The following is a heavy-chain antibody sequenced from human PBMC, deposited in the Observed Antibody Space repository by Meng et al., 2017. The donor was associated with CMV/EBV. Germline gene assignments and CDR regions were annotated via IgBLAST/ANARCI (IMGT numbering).Heavy chain of an antibody. D-gene: IGHD5-18*01. V-gene: IGHV3-30*02. Sequence: GESLKISCAASGFTFSSYGMHWVRQAPGKGLEWVAFIRYDGSNKYYADSVKGRFTISRDNSKNTLYLQMNSLRAEDTAVYYCAKHKGGYSYGDFDYWGQGTLVTVSS. J-gene: IGHJ4*02. CDR3: AKHKGGYSYGDFDY. CDR1: GFTFSSYG. CDR2: IRYDGSNK.